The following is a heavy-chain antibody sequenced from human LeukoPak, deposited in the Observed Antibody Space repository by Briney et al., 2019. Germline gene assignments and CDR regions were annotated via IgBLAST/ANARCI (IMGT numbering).Heavy chain of an antibody. CDR1: GGSISSYY. V-gene: IGHV4-59*12. CDR2: IHYSGST. D-gene: IGHD1-14*01. CDR3: VRRHDAFDI. Sequence: SQTLSLTCTVAGGSISSYYLSWIRQPPGKGLEWIGYIHYSGSTYYNPSFKSRVTISLDTSKNQFSLKLSSVTAADTAVYYCVRRHDAFDIWGQGTVVTVSS. J-gene: IGHJ3*02.